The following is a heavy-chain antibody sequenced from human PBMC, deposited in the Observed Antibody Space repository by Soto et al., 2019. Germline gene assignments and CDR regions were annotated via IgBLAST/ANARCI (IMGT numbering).Heavy chain of an antibody. Sequence: QITLKESGPTLVKPTQTLTLTCTFSGFSLSTSGVGVGWIRQPPGKALEWLALIYWDDDKRYSPSLKNRLTITKDTSKNQVVFTMSNMDPVDTATYHCEHRTSGYNSFSYWGQGTLVTVSS. D-gene: IGHD5-12*01. CDR1: GFSLSTSGVG. V-gene: IGHV2-5*02. J-gene: IGHJ4*02. CDR2: IYWDDDK. CDR3: EHRTSGYNSFSY.